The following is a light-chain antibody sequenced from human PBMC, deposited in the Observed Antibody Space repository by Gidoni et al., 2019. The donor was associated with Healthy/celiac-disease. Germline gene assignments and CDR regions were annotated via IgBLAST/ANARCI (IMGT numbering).Light chain of an antibody. CDR1: QSVSSY. CDR3: QQRSNWPLT. Sequence: EIVLTQSPATLSLSPGERATLSCRASQSVSSYLAWYQQKPGQAPTLLIYDASNRATGIPARFSGSGSGTDFTLTISSLEPEDFAVYYCQQRSNWPLTFXXXTRLEIK. V-gene: IGKV3-11*01. CDR2: DAS. J-gene: IGKJ5*01.